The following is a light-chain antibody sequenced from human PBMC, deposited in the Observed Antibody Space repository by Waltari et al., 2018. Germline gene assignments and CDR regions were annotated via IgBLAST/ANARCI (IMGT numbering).Light chain of an antibody. CDR2: SAS. CDR1: QDISIY. V-gene: IGKV1-27*01. CDR3: QKFNSAPFT. J-gene: IGKJ3*01. Sequence: DIQRSQSPSSLSASVGERVTLTCRASQDISIYLAWYQQKPGKVPQLLIYSASTLHSGVPSRFSGSGSGTDFTLTISSLQPDDVATYYCQKFNSAPFTFGPGTKVGIK.